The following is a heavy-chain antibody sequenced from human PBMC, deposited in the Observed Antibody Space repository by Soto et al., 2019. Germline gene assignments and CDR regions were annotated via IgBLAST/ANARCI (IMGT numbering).Heavy chain of an antibody. CDR1: GFTFTDYY. D-gene: IGHD3-9*01. J-gene: IGHJ4*02. Sequence: QVELVEWGGGVVQPGRSLRISCAASGFTFTDYYMSWIRQAPGKGLEWVSYVSGSTDYTNYADSVRGRFTISRDTAKSSVYLQMNNLRVEDTAVYYCAREWAHYDRLTGKLDSWGRGTMVTVSS. CDR2: VSGSTDYT. V-gene: IGHV3-11*06. CDR3: AREWAHYDRLTGKLDS.